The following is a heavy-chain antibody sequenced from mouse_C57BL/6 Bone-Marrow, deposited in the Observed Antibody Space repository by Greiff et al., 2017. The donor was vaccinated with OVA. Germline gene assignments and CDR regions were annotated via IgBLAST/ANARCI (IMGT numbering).Heavy chain of an antibody. Sequence: EVQLQQSGTVLARPGASVKMSCKTSGYTFTSYWMHWVKQRPGQGLEWIGAIYPGNSDTSYNQKFKGKAKLTAVTSASTAYMELSSLTNEDSAVYYCTRYGEFITTVVATRDWYFDVWGTGTTVTVSS. V-gene: IGHV1-5*01. J-gene: IGHJ1*03. CDR3: TRYGEFITTVVATRDWYFDV. CDR2: IYPGNSDT. CDR1: GYTFTSYW. D-gene: IGHD1-1*01.